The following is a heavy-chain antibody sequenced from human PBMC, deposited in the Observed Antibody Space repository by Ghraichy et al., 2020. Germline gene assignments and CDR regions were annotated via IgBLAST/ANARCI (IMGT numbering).Heavy chain of an antibody. J-gene: IGHJ5*02. D-gene: IGHD2-2*01. V-gene: IGHV3-15*01. CDR1: GFTFSNAW. CDR3: TTEDIVVVPAVGGPANWFDP. CDR2: IKSKTDGGTT. Sequence: GGSLRLSCAASGFTFSNAWMSWVRQAPGKGLEWVGRIKSKTDGGTTDYAAPVKGRFTISRDDSKNTLYLQMNSLKTEDTAVYYCTTEDIVVVPAVGGPANWFDPWGQGTLVTVSS.